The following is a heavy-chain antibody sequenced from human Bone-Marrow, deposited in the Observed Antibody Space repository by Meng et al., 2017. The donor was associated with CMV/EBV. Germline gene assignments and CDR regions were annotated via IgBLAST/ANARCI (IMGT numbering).Heavy chain of an antibody. CDR2: IYSGGST. Sequence: GGSLRLSCAASGFTFSDYYMSWIRQAPGKGLEWVSVIYSGGSTYYADSVKGRFTISRDNSKNTLYLQMNSLRAEDTAVYYCARAGYCSSTSCYRSFYYYGMDVWGQGTTVTVSS. V-gene: IGHV3-66*02. CDR3: ARAGYCSSTSCYRSFYYYGMDV. J-gene: IGHJ6*02. D-gene: IGHD2-2*02. CDR1: GFTFSDYY.